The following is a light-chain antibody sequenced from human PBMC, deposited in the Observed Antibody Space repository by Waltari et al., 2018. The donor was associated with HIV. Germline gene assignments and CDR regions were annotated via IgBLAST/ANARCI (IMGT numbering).Light chain of an antibody. Sequence: IQLTPSPSSLSASVGGRVTISCLASEPISTYLKWYQQKRRRAPKLLIYAASNLQSGVPSRFSGRGAGTNFTFTISGQQPEDSATYYCQQTFSVLWTFGQGTKVEI. J-gene: IGKJ1*01. CDR1: EPISTY. V-gene: IGKV1-39*01. CDR3: QQTFSVLWT. CDR2: AAS.